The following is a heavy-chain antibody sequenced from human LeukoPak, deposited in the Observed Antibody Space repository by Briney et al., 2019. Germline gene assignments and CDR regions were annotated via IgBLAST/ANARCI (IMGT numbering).Heavy chain of an antibody. CDR2: IIPIFGTA. CDR3: ARDSDYGGNALPDY. J-gene: IGHJ4*02. D-gene: IGHD4-23*01. V-gene: IGHV1-69*06. Sequence: SVKVSCKASGGTFSSYAISWVRQAPGQGLEWMGGIIPIFGTANYAQKFQGRVTITADIPTSTVYMELSSLRSEDTAVYYCARDSDYGGNALPDYWGQGTLVTVSS. CDR1: GGTFSSYA.